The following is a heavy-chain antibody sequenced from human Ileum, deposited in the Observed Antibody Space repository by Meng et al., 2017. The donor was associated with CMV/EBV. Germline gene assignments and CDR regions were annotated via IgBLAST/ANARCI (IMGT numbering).Heavy chain of an antibody. CDR3: AREYYGSGTYSYLFDY. D-gene: IGHD3-10*01. CDR1: GDSVSSNTVA. J-gene: IGHJ4*02. CDR2: TYYRSKWYN. V-gene: IGHV6-1*01. Sequence: SQTRSLTGAISGDSVSSNTVAWNWIRQSPSRGLEYLGRTYYRSKWYNDYAVSVKGRIVINPDTSKNQFSLQLNSVTPEDTAVYYCAREYYGSGTYSYLFDYWGQGTLVTVSS.